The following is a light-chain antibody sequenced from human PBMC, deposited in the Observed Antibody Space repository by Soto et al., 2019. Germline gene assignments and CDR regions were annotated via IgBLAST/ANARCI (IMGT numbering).Light chain of an antibody. CDR3: ISYTSSTSYV. CDR1: SSDVGGYDF. J-gene: IGLJ1*01. CDR2: EVS. V-gene: IGLV2-14*01. Sequence: QSALTQPASVSGSPEQSITISCTGTSSDVGGYDFVSWYQHHPGKAPKLMIYEVSNRPSGVSNRFSGSKSGNTASLTISGLQAEDEADYFCISYTSSTSYVFGTGTKVTVL.